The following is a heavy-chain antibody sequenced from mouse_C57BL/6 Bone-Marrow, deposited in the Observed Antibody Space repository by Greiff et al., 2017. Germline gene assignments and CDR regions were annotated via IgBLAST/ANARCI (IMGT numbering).Heavy chain of an antibody. Sequence: VQLQQPGAELVKPGASVKLSCKASGYTFTSYWMQWVKQRPGQGLEWIGEIDPSDSYTNYNQKFKGKATLTVDTSSSTAYMQLSSLTSEDSAVYYCAELGGYWGQGTTLTVSS. V-gene: IGHV1-50*01. CDR3: AELGGY. D-gene: IGHD3-3*01. CDR1: GYTFTSYW. J-gene: IGHJ2*01. CDR2: IDPSDSYT.